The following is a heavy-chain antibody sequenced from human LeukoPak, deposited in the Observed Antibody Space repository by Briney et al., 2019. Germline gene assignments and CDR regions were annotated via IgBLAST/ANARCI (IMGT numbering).Heavy chain of an antibody. CDR1: GFTFSSYG. D-gene: IGHD6-13*01. J-gene: IGHJ6*02. CDR3: ARDSGGDNSSSWYRYYYYYYGMDV. V-gene: IGHV3-30*02. CDR2: IRYDGSNK. Sequence: GGSLRLSCAASGFTFSSYGMHWVRQAPGKGLEWVAFIRYDGSNKYYADSVKGRFTISRDNSKNTLYLQMNSLRVEDTAVYYCARDSGGDNSSSWYRYYYYYYGMDVWGQGTTVTVSS.